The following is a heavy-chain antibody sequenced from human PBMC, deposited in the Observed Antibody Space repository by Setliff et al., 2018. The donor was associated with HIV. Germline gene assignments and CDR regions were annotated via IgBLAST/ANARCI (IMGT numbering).Heavy chain of an antibody. D-gene: IGHD3-22*01. CDR1: GVSISNYY. Sequence: SETLSLTCTVSGVSISNYYWSWIRQPPGKGLEWIGYMYYSGNTNYNPSLKSRVTISVDTSKSQFSLKLISVTAADTAVYYCARGEPPASRSGLLYWGQGMLVTVSS. V-gene: IGHV4-59*01. J-gene: IGHJ4*02. CDR3: ARGEPPASRSGLLY. CDR2: MYYSGNT.